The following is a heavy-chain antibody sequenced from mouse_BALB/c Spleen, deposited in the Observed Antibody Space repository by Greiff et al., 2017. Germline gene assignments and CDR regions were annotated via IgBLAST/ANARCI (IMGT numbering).Heavy chain of an antibody. CDR3: NAADSSYWGDYYAMDY. D-gene: IGHD1-1*01. J-gene: IGHJ4*01. CDR1: GFNIKDYY. Sequence: EVQLQQSGAELVRSGASVKLSCTASGFNIKDYYMHWVKQRPEQGLEWIGWIDPENGDTEYAPKFQGKATMTADTSSNTAYLQLSSLTSEDTAVYYCNAADSSYWGDYYAMDYWGQGTSVTVSS. V-gene: IGHV14-4*02. CDR2: IDPENGDT.